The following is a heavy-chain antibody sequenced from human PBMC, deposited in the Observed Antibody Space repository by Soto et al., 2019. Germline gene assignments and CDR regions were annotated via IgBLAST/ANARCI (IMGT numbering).Heavy chain of an antibody. V-gene: IGHV4-59*12. J-gene: IGHJ6*02. CDR1: GGSITSYH. Sequence: SETLSLTCVVSGGSITSYHWSWILQFPWKGLEGIAYTAYTGNTNYNPSLKSRVTLSVDTSKNQFSLKLSSVTAADTAVYYCARVAGYYDFWSGRSYYYGMDVWGQGTTVTVSS. CDR2: TAYTGNT. D-gene: IGHD3-3*01. CDR3: ARVAGYYDFWSGRSYYYGMDV.